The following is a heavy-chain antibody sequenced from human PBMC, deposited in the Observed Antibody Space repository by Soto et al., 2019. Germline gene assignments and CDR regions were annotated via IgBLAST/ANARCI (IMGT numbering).Heavy chain of an antibody. J-gene: IGHJ3*02. D-gene: IGHD6-13*01. CDR3: AGGVKQQLRYAFDI. CDR2: IYSGGST. Sequence: GGSLRLSCAASGFTVSSNYMSWVRQAPGKGLEWVSVIYSGGSTYYADSVKGRFTISRDNSKNTLYLQMNSLRAEDTAVYYCAGGVKQQLRYAFDIWGQGTMVTVSS. V-gene: IGHV3-66*01. CDR1: GFTVSSNY.